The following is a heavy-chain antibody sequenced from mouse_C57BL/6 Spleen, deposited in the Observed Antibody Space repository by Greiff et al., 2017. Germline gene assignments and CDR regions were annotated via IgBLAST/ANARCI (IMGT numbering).Heavy chain of an antibody. J-gene: IGHJ2*01. CDR2: IDPETGGT. CDR1: GYTFTDYE. V-gene: IGHV1-15*01. CDR3: TRGGEQGPNYFDY. Sequence: QVQLQQSGAELVRPGASVTLSCKASGYTFTDYEMHWVKQTPVHGLEWIGAIDPETGGTAYNQKFKGKAILTADKSSSTAYMELRSLTSEDSAVYYCTRGGEQGPNYFDYWGQGTTLTVSS. D-gene: IGHD4-1*01.